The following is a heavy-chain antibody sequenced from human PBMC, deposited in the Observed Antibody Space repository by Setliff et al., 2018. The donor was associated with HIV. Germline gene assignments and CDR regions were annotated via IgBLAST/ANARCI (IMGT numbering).Heavy chain of an antibody. J-gene: IGHJ5*02. Sequence: SETLSLTCTVSGGSISSYSWSWIRQPPGKGLEWIGSIYYSGSTYYNPSLKSRVTISVDTSKNQFSLKLSSVTAADTAVYYCARGELLNNWFDPWGQGTLVTVSS. CDR2: IYYSGST. CDR3: ARGELLNNWFDP. V-gene: IGHV4-59*12. CDR1: GGSISSYS. D-gene: IGHD1-26*01.